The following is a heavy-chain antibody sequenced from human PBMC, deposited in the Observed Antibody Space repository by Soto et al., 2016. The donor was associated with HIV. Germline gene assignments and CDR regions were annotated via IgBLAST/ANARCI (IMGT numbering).Heavy chain of an antibody. CDR3: ARGYYKNGRKGDYFDY. J-gene: IGHJ4*03. Sequence: QVHLQQWGAGLLKSSDTLSLTCAVYGESFNNYYWSWIRQSPEKGLEWIGEINHSESTDYNPSLKSRLIISVDTSKNQFSLRLRSVTAADTAIYYCARGYYKNGRKGDYFDYWGRGKPRSSSPQ. CDR2: INHSEST. D-gene: IGHD3-10*01. CDR1: GESFNNYY. V-gene: IGHV4-34*02.